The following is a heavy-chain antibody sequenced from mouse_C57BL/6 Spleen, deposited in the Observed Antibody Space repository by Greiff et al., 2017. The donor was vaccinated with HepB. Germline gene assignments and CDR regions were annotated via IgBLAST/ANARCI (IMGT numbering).Heavy chain of an antibody. CDR1: GYAFTNYL. D-gene: IGHD2-3*01. CDR3: ARSRAIYDGYSPAMDY. CDR2: INPGSGGT. Sequence: VQRVESGAELVRPGTSVKVSCKASGYAFTNYLIEWVKQRPGQGLEWIGVINPGSGGTNYNEKFKGKATLTADKSSSTAYMQLSSLTSEDSAVYFCARSRAIYDGYSPAMDYWGQGTSVTVSS. J-gene: IGHJ4*01. V-gene: IGHV1-54*01.